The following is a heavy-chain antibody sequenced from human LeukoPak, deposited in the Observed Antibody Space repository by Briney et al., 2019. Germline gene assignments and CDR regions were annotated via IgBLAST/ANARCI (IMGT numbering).Heavy chain of an antibody. Sequence: GGSLGLSCAASGFTFSSYAMSWVRQAPGKGLEWVSAISGSGGSTYYADSVKGRFTISRDNSKNTLYLQMNSLRAEDTAVYYCAKPTGDTGWYGLFEYWGQGTLVTVSS. D-gene: IGHD6-19*01. CDR1: GFTFSSYA. V-gene: IGHV3-23*01. CDR2: ISGSGGST. J-gene: IGHJ4*02. CDR3: AKPTGDTGWYGLFEY.